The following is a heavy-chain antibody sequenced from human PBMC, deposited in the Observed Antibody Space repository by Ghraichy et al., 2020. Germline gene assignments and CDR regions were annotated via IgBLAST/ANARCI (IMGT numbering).Heavy chain of an antibody. CDR2: IYYTGST. V-gene: IGHV4-39*01. Sequence: SETLSLTCTVSGGSISSTDYCNWIRQSPGKGLEWIGGIYYTGSTYYNPSLKSRVTISVDTPKNQFSLNLGSVTAADTAVYYCARSYGSYVDWGQGTLVTVSS. J-gene: IGHJ4*02. D-gene: IGHD3-10*01. CDR3: ARSYGSYVD. CDR1: GGSISSTDY.